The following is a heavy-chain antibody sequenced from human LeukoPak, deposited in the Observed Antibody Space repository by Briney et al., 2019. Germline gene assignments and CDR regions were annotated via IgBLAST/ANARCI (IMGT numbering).Heavy chain of an antibody. D-gene: IGHD3-9*01. Sequence: PGGSLRLSCAASGFTFSTFAMTWVRQAPGKGLEWVSVISGNGGGTYYAGSVKGRFTISRDNSRTTVYLQMNSLRVEDTAIYYCAKSPTGYVPEYWGQGTRVTVSP. CDR1: GFTFSTFA. CDR3: AKSPTGYVPEY. J-gene: IGHJ4*02. CDR2: ISGNGGGT. V-gene: IGHV3-23*01.